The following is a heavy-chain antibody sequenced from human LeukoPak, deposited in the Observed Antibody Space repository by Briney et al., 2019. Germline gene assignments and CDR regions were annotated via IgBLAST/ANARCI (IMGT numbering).Heavy chain of an antibody. CDR1: GASISSYY. D-gene: IGHD3-22*01. J-gene: IGHJ3*02. Sequence: PSETLSLTCTVSGASISSYYWSWIRQPAGKGLEWIGRIYTSGTTNYNPSLKSRVTISVDTSKNQFSLKLSSVTAADTAVYFCARGPYSYDSSGAFDIWGQGTMVTVSS. V-gene: IGHV4-4*07. CDR2: IYTSGTT. CDR3: ARGPYSYDSSGAFDI.